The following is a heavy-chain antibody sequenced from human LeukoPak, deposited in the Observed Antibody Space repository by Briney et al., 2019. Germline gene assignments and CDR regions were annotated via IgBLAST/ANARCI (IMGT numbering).Heavy chain of an antibody. Sequence: PGGSLRLSCAASGFTFSSYAMSWVRQAPGKGLEWVSTLSYSGYTHYADSVKGRFTISRDNSKNTLYLQMNSLRADDTAVYYCAKAPSYCSGGGCYSSLDYWGQGTLVTVSS. CDR3: AKAPSYCSGGGCYSSLDY. V-gene: IGHV3-23*01. J-gene: IGHJ4*02. D-gene: IGHD2-15*01. CDR1: GFTFSSYA. CDR2: LSYSGYT.